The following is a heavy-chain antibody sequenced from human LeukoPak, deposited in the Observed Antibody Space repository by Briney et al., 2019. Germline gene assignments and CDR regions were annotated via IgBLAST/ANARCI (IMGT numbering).Heavy chain of an antibody. CDR3: ARGYNWNHFDY. D-gene: IGHD1-20*01. J-gene: IGHJ4*02. CDR1: GLTFSNYA. V-gene: IGHV3-30-3*01. Sequence: PGGSLRLSCAASGLTFSNYAMHWVRQAPGKGLEWVAVISYDGSNKYYADSVKGRSTISRDNSKNTLYLQMNSLRAEDTAVYYCARGYNWNHFDYWGQGTLVTVSS. CDR2: ISYDGSNK.